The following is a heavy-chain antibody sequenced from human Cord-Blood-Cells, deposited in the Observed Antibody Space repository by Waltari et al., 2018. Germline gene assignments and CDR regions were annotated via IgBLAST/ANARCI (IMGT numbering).Heavy chain of an antibody. CDR1: GFPFSSYG. CDR2: ISYDGSNK. V-gene: IGHV3-30*18. Sequence: QVQLVESGGGVVQPGRSLRLPCAASGFPFSSYGMHWVRQAPGKGLEWVAVISYDGSNKYYADSVKGRFTIPRDNSKNTLYLQMNSLRAEDTAVYYCAKGSAATDVFDIWGQGTMVTVSS. D-gene: IGHD6-13*01. CDR3: AKGSAATDVFDI. J-gene: IGHJ3*02.